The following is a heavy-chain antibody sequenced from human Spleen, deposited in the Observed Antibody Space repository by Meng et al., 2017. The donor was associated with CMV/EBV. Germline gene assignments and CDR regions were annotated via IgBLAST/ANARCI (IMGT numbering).Heavy chain of an antibody. J-gene: IGHJ6*02. CDR1: GFTFSSYS. D-gene: IGHD2-2*01. CDR3: ARDEDIVVVPAAQRFYYGMDV. V-gene: IGHV3-21*01. Sequence: GESLKISCAASGFTFSSYSMNWVRQAPGKGLEWVSSISSSSSYIYYADSVKGRFTISRDNAKNSQYLQMNSLRAEDTAVYYCARDEDIVVVPAAQRFYYGMDVWGQGTTVTVSS. CDR2: ISSSSSYI.